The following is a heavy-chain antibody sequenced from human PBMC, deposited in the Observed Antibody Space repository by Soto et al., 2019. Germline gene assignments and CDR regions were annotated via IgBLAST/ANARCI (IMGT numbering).Heavy chain of an antibody. CDR2: IYYSGST. V-gene: IGHV4-59*01. J-gene: IGHJ6*02. CDR1: GGSISSYY. Sequence: PSETLSLTWTVSGGSISSYYWSWIRQPPGKGLEWIGYIYYSGSTNYNPSLKSRVTISVDTSKNQFSLKLSSVTAADTAVYYCARVGYSYGPWFYYGMDVWGQGTTVTVS. CDR3: ARVGYSYGPWFYYGMDV. D-gene: IGHD5-18*01.